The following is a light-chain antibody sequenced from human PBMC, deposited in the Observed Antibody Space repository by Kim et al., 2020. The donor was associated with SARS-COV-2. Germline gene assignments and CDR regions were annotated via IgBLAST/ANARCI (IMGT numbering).Light chain of an antibody. V-gene: IGLV2-23*02. CDR3: CSYVV. CDR1: SSDVGSYNL. Sequence: QSALTQPASVSGSPGQSITISCTGTSSDVGSYNLVSWYQQHPGKAPKLMIYEVSKRPSGVSNRFSVSKSGNTASLTISGLQAEDEADYYCCSYVVFGGGTQLTVL. J-gene: IGLJ2*01. CDR2: EVS.